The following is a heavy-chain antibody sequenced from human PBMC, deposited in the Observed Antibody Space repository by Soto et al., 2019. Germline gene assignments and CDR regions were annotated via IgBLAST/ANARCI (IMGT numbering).Heavy chain of an antibody. V-gene: IGHV1-3*01. CDR1: GYTFTIDV. CDR3: ARGITSGHPQYFQH. CDR2: INAGNGNT. J-gene: IGHJ1*01. D-gene: IGHD2-8*01. Sequence: ASVKVSCKASGYTFTIDVMHWVRQAPGQRLEWMGWINAGNGNTKYSQNFQGRVTIARDTSASTAYMEVSSLRSEDTAVYYCARGITSGHPQYFQHWGQGTLVTVSS.